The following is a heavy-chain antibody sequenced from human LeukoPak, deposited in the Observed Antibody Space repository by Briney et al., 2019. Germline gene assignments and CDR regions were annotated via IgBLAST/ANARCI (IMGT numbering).Heavy chain of an antibody. Sequence: GASVKVSCKASGGTFSSYAISWVRQAPGQGLEWMGGIIPIFGTANYAQKFQGRVTITADKSTSTAYMELSSLRSEDTAVYYCANTKMDDCSGGSCYWYFDYWGQGTLVTVSS. D-gene: IGHD2-15*01. V-gene: IGHV1-69*06. J-gene: IGHJ4*02. CDR2: IIPIFGTA. CDR3: ANTKMDDCSGGSCYWYFDY. CDR1: GGTFSSYA.